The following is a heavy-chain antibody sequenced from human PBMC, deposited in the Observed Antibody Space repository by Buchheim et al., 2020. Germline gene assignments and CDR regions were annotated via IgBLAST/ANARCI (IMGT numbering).Heavy chain of an antibody. CDR2: ISGSGAYT. Sequence: EVQLVESGGGFVHPGGSLRLSCAASEFTFSNYAMNWVRQAPGKGLEWVSAISGSGAYTYYADSVKGRFTITRDNSKNTLFLQMNSLRDEDTAVYYCAKDVAPGSGFYFNSDDWGQGTL. J-gene: IGHJ4*02. D-gene: IGHD3-22*01. V-gene: IGHV3-23*04. CDR3: AKDVAPGSGFYFNSDD. CDR1: EFTFSNYA.